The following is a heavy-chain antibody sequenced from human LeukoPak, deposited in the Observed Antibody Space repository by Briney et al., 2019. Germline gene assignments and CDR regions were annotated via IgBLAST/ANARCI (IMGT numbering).Heavy chain of an antibody. J-gene: IGHJ4*02. V-gene: IGHV4-61*01. CDR1: GGSLSSNPYY. CDR3: ARGYGSSWYGVDY. Sequence: ASETLSLTCTVSGGSLSSNPYYWGWVRQPPGKGLEWIGYIYYSGSTNYDPSLKSRVTISVDTSKNQFSLKLSSVTAADTAIYYCARGYGSSWYGVDYWGQGTLVTVSS. D-gene: IGHD6-13*01. CDR2: IYYSGST.